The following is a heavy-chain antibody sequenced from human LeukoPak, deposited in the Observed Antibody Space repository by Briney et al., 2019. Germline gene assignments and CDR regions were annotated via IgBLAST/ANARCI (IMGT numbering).Heavy chain of an antibody. D-gene: IGHD3-16*01. Sequence: PSETLSLTCTVSGGSISSSTYYWGWIRRPPGKGLEWIGSIYCSGSTYYNPSLKSRVTVSVDTSKNQSSLNLSSVTAADTAVYYCVRGSTLRHYQYWGQGTLVTVSS. CDR1: GGSISSSTYY. J-gene: IGHJ4*02. CDR2: IYCSGST. CDR3: VRGSTLRHYQY. V-gene: IGHV4-39*01.